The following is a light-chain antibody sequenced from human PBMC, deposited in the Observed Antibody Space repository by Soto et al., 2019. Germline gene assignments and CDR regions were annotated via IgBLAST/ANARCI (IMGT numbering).Light chain of an antibody. J-gene: IGLJ3*02. CDR3: AAWDDSLSWV. V-gene: IGLV2-14*01. Sequence: QSALTQPASVSGSPGQSITISCTGANSDIGDWNYVSWYQQSPGKAPKLIIYEVNYRPSGVSYRFSGSKSGNTASLTISGLQAEDEADYYCAAWDDSLSWVFGGGTKLTVL. CDR1: NSDIGDWNY. CDR2: EVN.